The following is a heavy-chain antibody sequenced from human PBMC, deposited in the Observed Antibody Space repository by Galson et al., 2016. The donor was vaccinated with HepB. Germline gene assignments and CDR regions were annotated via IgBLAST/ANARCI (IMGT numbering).Heavy chain of an antibody. Sequence: SLRLSCAASGFTFSSYWMHWVRQAPGKGLEWVAVISYDGSKKYNADSVEGRFTISRDNSKNTLYLQMNSLRAEDTAVYHCARGTFTFIVYWGQGTLVTVSS. J-gene: IGHJ4*02. D-gene: IGHD2/OR15-2a*01. CDR1: GFTFSSYW. CDR3: ARGTFTFIVY. V-gene: IGHV3-30-3*01. CDR2: ISYDGSKK.